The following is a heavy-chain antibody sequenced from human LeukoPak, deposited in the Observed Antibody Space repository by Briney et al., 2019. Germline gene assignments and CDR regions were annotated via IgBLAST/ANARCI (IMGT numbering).Heavy chain of an antibody. J-gene: IGHJ4*02. Sequence: PGGCLRLSCAASGFTFRTYSMNWVRQAPGKGLEWVSSISSSSSYIYYSDSVKGRFTISRDNAKNSLYLQMNSLRAEDTAVYYCARASDYGDYMGYWGQGTLVTVSS. V-gene: IGHV3-21*01. CDR1: GFTFRTYS. CDR3: ARASDYGDYMGY. CDR2: ISSSSSYI. D-gene: IGHD4-17*01.